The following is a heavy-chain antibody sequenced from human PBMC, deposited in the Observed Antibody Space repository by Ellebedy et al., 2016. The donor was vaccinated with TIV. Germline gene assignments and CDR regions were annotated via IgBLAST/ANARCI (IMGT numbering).Heavy chain of an antibody. J-gene: IGHJ4*02. V-gene: IGHV1-69*13. CDR2: IIPLYGAA. Sequence: ASVQVSCXSSGGTFSSHAFTWVRLAPGQGLEWLGGIIPLYGAAHYAQNFNGRVTITADESTSTLYMELSSLTSDDTAVYYCARGSSNWLPRDWGQGTLFTVSS. D-gene: IGHD2-2*01. CDR1: GGTFSSHA. CDR3: ARGSSNWLPRD.